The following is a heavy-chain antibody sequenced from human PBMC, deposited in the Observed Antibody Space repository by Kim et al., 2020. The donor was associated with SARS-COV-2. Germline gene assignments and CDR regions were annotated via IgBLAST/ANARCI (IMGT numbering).Heavy chain of an antibody. CDR2: TYYRSKWYN. D-gene: IGHD3-22*01. V-gene: IGHV6-1*01. CDR3: ARDRYYASSGLLGVWFEP. J-gene: IGHJ5*02. Sequence: SQTLSLTCAISGDIVSSNSAAWTWIRQSPSRGLEWLGRTYYRSKWYNDYAVSVKSRITINPDPSKNQFSLQLNSVTPEDTAVYYCARDRYYASSGLLGVWFEPWGQGTLVTVSS. CDR1: GDIVSSNSAA.